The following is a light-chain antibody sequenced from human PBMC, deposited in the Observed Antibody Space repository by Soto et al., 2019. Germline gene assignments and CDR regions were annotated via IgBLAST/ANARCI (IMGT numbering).Light chain of an antibody. CDR1: TSNIGNEY. J-gene: IGLJ2*01. Sequence: QSVLTQPPSVSAAPGQKVTISCSGSTSNIGNEYVSWYQQFPGTAPKLLIYDTNKRPSGIPDRFSGSKSGTSATLDITGLQTGDEADYYCQSWDRSLNTGIFGGGTKVTVL. CDR2: DTN. V-gene: IGLV1-51*01. CDR3: QSWDRSLNTGI.